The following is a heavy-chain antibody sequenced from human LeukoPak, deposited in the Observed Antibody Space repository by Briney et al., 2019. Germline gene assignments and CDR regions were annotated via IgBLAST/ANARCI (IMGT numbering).Heavy chain of an antibody. CDR1: GGSFSGYY. CDR3: ARATGDSSSWYADY. D-gene: IGHD6-13*01. CDR2: INHSGST. Sequence: PSETLSLTCAVYGGSFSGYYWSWIRQPPGKGPEWIGEINHSGSTNYNPSLKSRVTISVDTSKNQFSLKLSSVTAADTAVYYCARATGDSSSWYADYWGQGTLVTVSS. V-gene: IGHV4-34*01. J-gene: IGHJ4*02.